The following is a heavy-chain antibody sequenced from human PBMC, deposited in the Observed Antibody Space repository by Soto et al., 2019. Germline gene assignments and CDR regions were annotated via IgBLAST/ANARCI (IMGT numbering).Heavy chain of an antibody. V-gene: IGHV3-30*18. CDR3: AKGRVWQQRVRVYFDY. J-gene: IGHJ4*02. CDR1: GFTFSSYG. Sequence: QVQLVESGGGVVQPGRSLRLSCAASGFTFSSYGMHWVRQAPGKGLEWVAVISYDGSNKYYADSVKGRFTISRDNSKNTLYLQMNSLRAEDTAVYYCAKGRVWQQRVRVYFDYWGQGTLVTVSS. D-gene: IGHD6-13*01. CDR2: ISYDGSNK.